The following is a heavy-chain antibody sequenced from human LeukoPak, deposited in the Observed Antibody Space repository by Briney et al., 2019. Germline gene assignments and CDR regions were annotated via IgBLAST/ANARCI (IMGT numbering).Heavy chain of an antibody. CDR3: ARTPQSMVRGVIEVYYYGMDV. J-gene: IGHJ6*02. CDR2: IYYSGST. CDR1: GGSISSYY. D-gene: IGHD3-10*01. Sequence: SETLSLTCTVSGGSISSYYWSWIRQPPGKGLEWIGYIYYSGSTNYNPSLKSRVTISVDTSKNQFSPKLSSVTAADTAVYYCARTPQSMVRGVIEVYYYGMDVWGQGTTVTVSS. V-gene: IGHV4-59*01.